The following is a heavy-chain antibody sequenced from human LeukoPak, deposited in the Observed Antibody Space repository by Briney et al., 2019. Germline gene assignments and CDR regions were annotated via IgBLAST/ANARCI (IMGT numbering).Heavy chain of an antibody. Sequence: PGGSLRLSCAASGFTFSSPAMSWVRQAPGKGLEWVSTISGSGGNTYSADSVKGRSTISRDNSKNTRNLQMTSLRAEDTAVYYSASHGCGGTCYSSFDYWGQGTLLTVSS. CDR3: ASHGCGGTCYSSFDY. V-gene: IGHV3-23*01. D-gene: IGHD2-15*01. CDR1: GFTFSSPA. CDR2: ISGSGGNT. J-gene: IGHJ4*02.